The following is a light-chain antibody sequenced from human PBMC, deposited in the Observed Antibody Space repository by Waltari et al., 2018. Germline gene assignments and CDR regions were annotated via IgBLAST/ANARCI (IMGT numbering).Light chain of an antibody. CDR1: SSDIGALNF. Sequence: QSGLTQPASVSGSPGQSITISCAATSSDIGALNFISWYQQRPGKAPELLVYDVSHRPSGVSTRFSGSKSDNTAALTISGLQAEDEAVYYCSSFSSSTAGIFGGGTKVTVL. CDR2: DVS. J-gene: IGLJ2*01. CDR3: SSFSSSTAGI. V-gene: IGLV2-14*01.